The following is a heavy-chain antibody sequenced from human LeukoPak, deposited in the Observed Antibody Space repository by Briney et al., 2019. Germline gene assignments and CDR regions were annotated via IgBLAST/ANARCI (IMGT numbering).Heavy chain of an antibody. V-gene: IGHV4-39*07. J-gene: IGHJ5*02. CDR3: AREGASGSYFDP. D-gene: IGHD1-26*01. Sequence: NPSETLSLTCTVSGGSISSSSYYWGWIRQPPGKGLEWIGSIYYSGSTYYNPSLKSRVTISVDTSKNQFSLKLSSVTAADTAVYYCAREGASGSYFDPWGQGTLVTVSS. CDR1: GGSISSSSYY. CDR2: IYYSGST.